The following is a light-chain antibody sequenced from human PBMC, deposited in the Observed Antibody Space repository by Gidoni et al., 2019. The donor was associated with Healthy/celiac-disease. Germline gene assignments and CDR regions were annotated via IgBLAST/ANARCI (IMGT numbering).Light chain of an antibody. V-gene: IGKV3-20*01. Sequence: EIVLPQSPGTLSLSPWERATLSCRASQSVNSTYLAWYHPKPGQAPRLLIYGAASRVTGVPDRFSGSGSGTDFTLTISRLEPEDFAVYYCQQGAFGQGTKVEMK. CDR1: QSVNSTY. CDR3: QQGA. CDR2: GAA. J-gene: IGKJ1*01.